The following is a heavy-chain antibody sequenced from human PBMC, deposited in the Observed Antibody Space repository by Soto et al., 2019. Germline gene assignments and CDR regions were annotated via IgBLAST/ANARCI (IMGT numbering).Heavy chain of an antibody. D-gene: IGHD3-3*01. Sequence: GGSLRLSCAASGFTFSSYGMHWVRQAPGKGLEWVAVIWYDGSNKYYADSVKGRFTISRDNSKNTLYLQMNSLRAEDTAVYYCARAHRSDYDFWSGYYTYYYYGMDVWGQGTTVTVSS. CDR3: ARAHRSDYDFWSGYYTYYYYGMDV. CDR2: IWYDGSNK. V-gene: IGHV3-33*01. CDR1: GFTFSSYG. J-gene: IGHJ6*02.